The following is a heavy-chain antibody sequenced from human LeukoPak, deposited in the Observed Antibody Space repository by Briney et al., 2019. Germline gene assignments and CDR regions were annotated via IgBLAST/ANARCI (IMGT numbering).Heavy chain of an antibody. CDR2: IYPADSET. V-gene: IGHV5-51*01. D-gene: IGHD3-22*01. CDR3: ARPRGKYYDSGGDAFDI. CDR1: GYSFTDNW. J-gene: IGHJ3*02. Sequence: GESLKISCNGSGYSFTDNWIGWVRQMPGKGLEWMGIIYPADSETRYGPSFQGHVTISVDKSITTAYLQWSSLRASDTAMYYCARPRGKYYDSGGDAFDIWGRGTRVTVSS.